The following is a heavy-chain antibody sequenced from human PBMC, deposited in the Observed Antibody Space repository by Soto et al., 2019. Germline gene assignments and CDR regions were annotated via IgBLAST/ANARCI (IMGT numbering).Heavy chain of an antibody. J-gene: IGHJ4*02. CDR3: ARGKYDLGFGEPNFDS. V-gene: IGHV4-31*02. D-gene: IGHD3-10*01. Sequence: SETLSLTCSVSGGSISSGGYYWNWIRQHPGKGLEWIGYIYYSGSTYYNPSLKSRVTISVDTSKNQFSLKLSSVTAADTAVYYCARGKYDLGFGEPNFDSWGQGTLVTVSS. CDR1: GGSISSGGYY. CDR2: IYYSGST.